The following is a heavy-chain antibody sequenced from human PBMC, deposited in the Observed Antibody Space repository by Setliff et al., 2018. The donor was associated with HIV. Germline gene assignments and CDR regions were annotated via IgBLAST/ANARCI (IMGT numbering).Heavy chain of an antibody. CDR2: IYSNGNT. Sequence: PSETLSLTCTVSGYSISSGYYWSWLRQPAGKGLEWIGRIYSNGNTDYNPSLKSRVTISEDTSKNQLSLKVNSVTAADTAMYFCARESPDGLDYWGQGTLVTVSS. V-gene: IGHV4-61*02. J-gene: IGHJ4*02. D-gene: IGHD2-8*01. CDR1: GYSISSGYY. CDR3: ARESPDGLDY.